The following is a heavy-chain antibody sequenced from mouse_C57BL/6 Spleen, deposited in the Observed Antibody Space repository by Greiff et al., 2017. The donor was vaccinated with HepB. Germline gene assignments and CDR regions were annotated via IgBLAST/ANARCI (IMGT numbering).Heavy chain of an antibody. J-gene: IGHJ3*01. D-gene: IGHD2-4*01. CDR1: GYTFTSYW. V-gene: IGHV1-55*01. CDR2: IYPGSGST. Sequence: VQLQQPGAELVKPGASVKMSCKASGYTFTSYWITWVKQRPGQGLEWIGDIYPGSGSTNYNEKFKSKATLTVDTSSSTAYMQLSSLTSEDSAVYYCASLYDYETWFAYWGQGTLVTVSA. CDR3: ASLYDYETWFAY.